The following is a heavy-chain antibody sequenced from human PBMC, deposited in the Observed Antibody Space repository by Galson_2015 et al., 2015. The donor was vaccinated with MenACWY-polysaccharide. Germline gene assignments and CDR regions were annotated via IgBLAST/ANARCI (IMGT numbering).Heavy chain of an antibody. Sequence: SLRLSCAASGFPFSSYGMHWVRQAPGKGLEWVAFIRSDGSNKYYADSVKGRFTISRDNSKNTLYLQMNSLRAEDTAVYYCARGVQLERKGRGDWFDPWGQGTLVTVSS. J-gene: IGHJ5*02. CDR3: ARGVQLERKGRGDWFDP. D-gene: IGHD1-1*01. V-gene: IGHV3-30*02. CDR1: GFPFSSYG. CDR2: IRSDGSNK.